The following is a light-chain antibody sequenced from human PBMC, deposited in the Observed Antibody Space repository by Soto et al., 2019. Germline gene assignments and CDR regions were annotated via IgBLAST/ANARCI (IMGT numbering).Light chain of an antibody. CDR1: QSISSNY. CDR3: QQYGSSPQT. V-gene: IGKV3-20*01. Sequence: EIVLTQSPGTLSLSPGERATLSCRARQSISSNYLAWYQQKPGQAPRLLIYGASSRATGIPDRFSGSGSGTEFSLPISRLEPEDFAVYYCQQYGSSPQTFGQGTKVDI. J-gene: IGKJ1*01. CDR2: GAS.